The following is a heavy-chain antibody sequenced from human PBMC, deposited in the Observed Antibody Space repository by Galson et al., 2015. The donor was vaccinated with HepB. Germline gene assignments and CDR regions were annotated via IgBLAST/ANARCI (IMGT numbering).Heavy chain of an antibody. CDR1: GYSFNYYG. D-gene: IGHD3-10*01. Sequence: SVKVSCKASGYSFNYYGFSWVRQAPGQGLEWIGWISAYNRNRNYAQKFQGRVTMTTDTSTTTTYMELRSLTSDDTAVYFCAREGKLGYWGQGTLVTVSS. CDR2: ISAYNRNR. V-gene: IGHV1-18*01. CDR3: AREGKLGY. J-gene: IGHJ4*02.